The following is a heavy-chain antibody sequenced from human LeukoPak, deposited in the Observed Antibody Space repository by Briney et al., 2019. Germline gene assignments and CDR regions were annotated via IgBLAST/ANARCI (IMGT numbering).Heavy chain of an antibody. Sequence: ASVKVSCKASGYTFTSYDINWVRQATGQGLEWMGWMNPNSGNTGYAQKFQGRVTMTRNTSISTAYMELSSLRSEDTAVYYCARLGSGSYYNDPDFDYWGQGTLVTVSS. V-gene: IGHV1-8*01. D-gene: IGHD3-10*01. J-gene: IGHJ4*02. CDR3: ARLGSGSYYNDPDFDY. CDR1: GYTFTSYD. CDR2: MNPNSGNT.